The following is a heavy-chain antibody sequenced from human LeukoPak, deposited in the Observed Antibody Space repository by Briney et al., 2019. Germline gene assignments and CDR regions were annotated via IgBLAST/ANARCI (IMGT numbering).Heavy chain of an antibody. CDR1: GGSISSGGYY. CDR2: IHYSGDT. Sequence: SETLSLTCTVSGGSISSGGYYWSWIRQHPGKGLEWIGYIHYSGDTYYSPSLKSRLTISVDTSKNQFSLRLRSVTAADTAVYYCARVVAYDSTGYYLYYFDYWGRGTLVTVAA. CDR3: ARVVAYDSTGYYLYYFDY. D-gene: IGHD3-22*01. V-gene: IGHV4-31*03. J-gene: IGHJ4*02.